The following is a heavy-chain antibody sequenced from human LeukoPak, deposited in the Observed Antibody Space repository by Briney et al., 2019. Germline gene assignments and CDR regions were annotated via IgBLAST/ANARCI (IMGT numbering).Heavy chain of an antibody. CDR2: ISSSSTTI. D-gene: IGHD4-17*01. CDR1: GFTFTRHS. J-gene: IGHJ4*02. V-gene: IGHV3-48*01. CDR3: ARDYYGDYFSDY. Sequence: GGSLRLSCAASGFTFTRHSMNWVRQAPEKGLEWVSYISSSSTTIYYADSVKGRFTISRDNVKNSLYLQMNSLRAEDTAVYYCARDYYGDYFSDYWGQGTLVTVSS.